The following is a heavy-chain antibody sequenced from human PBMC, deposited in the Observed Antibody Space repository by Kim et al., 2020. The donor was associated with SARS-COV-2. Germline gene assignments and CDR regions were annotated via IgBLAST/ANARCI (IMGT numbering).Heavy chain of an antibody. D-gene: IGHD3-22*01. V-gene: IGHV3-30*01. J-gene: IGHJ3*02. CDR3: ARTSNGYYFDAFDI. Sequence: YADSGTGRFTSSRDNSKNTLYMQMNSLRAEDTAVYYCARTSNGYYFDAFDIWGQGTMVTVSS.